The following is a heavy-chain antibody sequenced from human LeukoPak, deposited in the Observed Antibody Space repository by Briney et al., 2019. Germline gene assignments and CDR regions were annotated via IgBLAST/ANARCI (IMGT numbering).Heavy chain of an antibody. V-gene: IGHV1-18*01. D-gene: IGHD6-19*01. J-gene: IGHJ4*02. CDR3: ARVVYSSGIFDY. CDR2: ISAYNGNT. CDR1: GYTFISYD. Sequence: ASVKVSCKASGYTFISYDINWVRQATGQGLEWMGWISAYNGNTNYAQKLQGRVTMTTDTSTSTAYMELSSLRSEDTAVYYCARVVYSSGIFDYWGQGTLVTVSS.